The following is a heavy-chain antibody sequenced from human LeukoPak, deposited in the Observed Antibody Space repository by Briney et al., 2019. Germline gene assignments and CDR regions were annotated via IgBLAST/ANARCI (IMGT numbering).Heavy chain of an antibody. V-gene: IGHV4-59*11. CDR2: IYDSEST. CDR1: GGSISSHY. D-gene: IGHD3-3*01. Sequence: TASETLSLTCTVSGGSISSHYWSWVRQPPGKGLEWIGNIYDSESTHYKSSLKSRVTISVDTSKNQFSLRLSSVTAADTAVYYCARVLQNYDSLDVWGKGATVTVSS. CDR3: ARVLQNYDSLDV. J-gene: IGHJ6*03.